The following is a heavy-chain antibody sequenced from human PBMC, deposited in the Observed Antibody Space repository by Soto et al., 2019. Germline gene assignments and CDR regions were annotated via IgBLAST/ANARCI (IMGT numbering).Heavy chain of an antibody. D-gene: IGHD6-19*01. CDR3: ARGLAVAGTGYFDY. CDR2: IYYSGST. J-gene: IGHJ4*02. V-gene: IGHV4-31*03. CDR1: GGSISSGGYY. Sequence: PSETLSLTCTVSGGSISSGGYYWSWIRQHPGKGLEWIGYIYYSGSTYYNPSLKSRVTISVDTSKNQFSLKLSSVTAADTAVYYCARGLAVAGTGYFDYWGQGTMVTVSS.